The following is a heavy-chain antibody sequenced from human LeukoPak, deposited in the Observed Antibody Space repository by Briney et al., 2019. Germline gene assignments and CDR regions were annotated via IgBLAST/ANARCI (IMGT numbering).Heavy chain of an antibody. CDR3: AALGSGMKMRVDP. V-gene: IGHV1-2*02. Sequence: ASVKVSCKASGYPFTGYHVQWVRQAPGQGLEWLGRIYPDSGDTIYAQKFQGRVTMTRDTFISTAYMVLSRLTSDDTAVYYCAALGSGMKMRVDPWGQGTPVTVSS. CDR1: GYPFTGYH. CDR2: IYPDSGDT. J-gene: IGHJ5*02. D-gene: IGHD7-27*01.